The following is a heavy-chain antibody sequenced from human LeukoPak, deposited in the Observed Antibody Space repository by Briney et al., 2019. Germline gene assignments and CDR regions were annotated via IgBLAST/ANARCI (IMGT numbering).Heavy chain of an antibody. V-gene: IGHV3-11*06. CDR2: ISSSSSYT. J-gene: IGHJ3*02. CDR1: GFASCDYY. D-gene: IGHD3-22*01. Sequence: GGSLRPSCAASGFASCDYYLSWIRQAPGKGLEWVSYISSSSSYTNYADSVKGRFTISRDNAKNSLYLQMNSLRAEDTAVYYCARDPRYYYDSSGPVGAAFDIWGQGTMVTVSS. CDR3: ARDPRYYYDSSGPVGAAFDI.